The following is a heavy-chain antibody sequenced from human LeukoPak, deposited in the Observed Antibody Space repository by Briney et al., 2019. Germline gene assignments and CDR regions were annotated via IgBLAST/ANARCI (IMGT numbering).Heavy chain of an antibody. Sequence: PSETLSLTCTVSGGSISSGGYYWSWIRQPPGKGLEWIGYIYHSGSTYYNPSLKSRVTISVDRSKNQFSLKLSSVTAADTAVYYCARPRVGYCSGTSCSEFDPWGQGTLVTVSS. V-gene: IGHV4-30-2*01. D-gene: IGHD2-2*01. CDR3: ARPRVGYCSGTSCSEFDP. CDR2: IYHSGST. CDR1: GGSISSGGYY. J-gene: IGHJ5*02.